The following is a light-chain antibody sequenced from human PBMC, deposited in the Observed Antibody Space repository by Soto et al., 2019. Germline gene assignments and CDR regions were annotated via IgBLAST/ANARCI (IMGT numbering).Light chain of an antibody. CDR2: QDS. Sequence: SYELTQPPSVSVSPGKTASITCSGDKLGDKYACWYQQKPGQSPVLVIYQDSKRPSGIPERFSGSNSGNTATLTISGTQAMDEADYYCQAWDSSTYVFGTGTKVIVL. CDR1: KLGDKY. V-gene: IGLV3-1*01. J-gene: IGLJ1*01. CDR3: QAWDSSTYV.